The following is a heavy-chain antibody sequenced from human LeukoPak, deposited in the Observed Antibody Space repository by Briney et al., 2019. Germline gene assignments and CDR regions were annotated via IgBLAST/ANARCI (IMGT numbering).Heavy chain of an antibody. Sequence: PSETLSLTCTVSGGSISSYYWSWIRQPPGKGLEWIGYIYDGGITNYNPSLKSGVTISVDTSKNQFSFMLSSVTAADTVVFYCASLTTADAFDIWGPRKMVSVSS. D-gene: IGHD3-22*01. CDR3: ASLTTADAFDI. V-gene: IGHV4-59*01. CDR1: GGSISSYY. CDR2: IYDGGIT. J-gene: IGHJ3*02.